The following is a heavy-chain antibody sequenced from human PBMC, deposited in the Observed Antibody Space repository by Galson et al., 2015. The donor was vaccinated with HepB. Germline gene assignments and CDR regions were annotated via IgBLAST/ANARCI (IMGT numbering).Heavy chain of an antibody. CDR2: ISSSSSTI. Sequence: SLRLSCAASGFTFSSYAMSWVRQAPGKGLEWVSYISSSSSTICYADSVKGRFTISRDNAKSSLHLQMNSLRDEDTAVYYCARGIFCSSTTCYGGGAFDYWGQGTLVAVSS. V-gene: IGHV3-48*02. J-gene: IGHJ4*02. CDR3: ARGIFCSSTTCYGGGAFDY. CDR1: GFTFSSYA. D-gene: IGHD2-2*01.